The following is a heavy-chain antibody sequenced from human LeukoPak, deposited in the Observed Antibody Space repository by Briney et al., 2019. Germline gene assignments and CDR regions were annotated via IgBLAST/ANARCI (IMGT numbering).Heavy chain of an antibody. J-gene: IGHJ6*03. V-gene: IGHV3-7*01. Sequence: PGGSLRLSCAASGFTFSTYWMTWVRQAPGKGLEWVANIKQDGSQMNYVDSVKGRFTISRDNAKNSLYLQMDSLRAEDTAVYYCARVGLHLVVYYYYYMDVWGKGTTVAISS. CDR2: IKQDGSQM. CDR3: ARVGLHLVVYYYYYMDV. CDR1: GFTFSTYW. D-gene: IGHD3-22*01.